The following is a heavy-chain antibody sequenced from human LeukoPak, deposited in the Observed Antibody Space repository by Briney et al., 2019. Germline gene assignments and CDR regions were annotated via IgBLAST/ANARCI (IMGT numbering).Heavy chain of an antibody. CDR2: IIGSFGST. V-gene: IGHV3-23*01. Sequence: GGSLRLSCSASGCTFSSYAMSWVRQPPGRGLEWVSSIIGSFGSTYYAHSAKGRFPISRDNPKNTLSLQMNSLRAEDTAVYYCAKNGGYGAKFPFDYWGQGTLVTVSS. CDR3: AKNGGYGAKFPFDY. J-gene: IGHJ4*02. D-gene: IGHD5-12*01. CDR1: GCTFSSYA.